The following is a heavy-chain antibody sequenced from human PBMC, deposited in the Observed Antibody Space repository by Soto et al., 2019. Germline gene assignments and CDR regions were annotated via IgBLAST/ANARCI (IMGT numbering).Heavy chain of an antibody. Sequence: VASVKVSCKASGYTFTSYYMHWVRQAPGQGLEWMGIINPSGGSTSYAHKFQGRVTMTRDTSTSTVYMELSSLRSEDTAVYYCARYTRYCTSGVCPDXWGQVTLFTVSX. CDR2: INPSGGST. J-gene: IGHJ4*02. CDR1: GYTFTSYY. V-gene: IGHV1-46*01. CDR3: ARYTRYCTSGVCPDX. D-gene: IGHD2-8*01.